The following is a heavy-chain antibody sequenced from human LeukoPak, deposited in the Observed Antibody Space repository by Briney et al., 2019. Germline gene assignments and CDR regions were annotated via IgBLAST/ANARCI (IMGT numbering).Heavy chain of an antibody. V-gene: IGHV4-39*01. CDR2: IYYSGST. D-gene: IGHD6-19*01. CDR3: AGYSSGWYGGFDY. CDR1: GGSISSSNYY. J-gene: IGHJ4*02. Sequence: SETLSLTCTVSGGSISSSNYYWGWIRQPPGKGLEWIGSIYYSGSTYYNPSLKSRVTISVDTSKNQFSLKLSSVTAADTAVYYCAGYSSGWYGGFDYWGQGTLVTVSS.